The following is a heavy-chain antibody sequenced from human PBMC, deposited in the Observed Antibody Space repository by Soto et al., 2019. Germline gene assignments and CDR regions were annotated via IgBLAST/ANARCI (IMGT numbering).Heavy chain of an antibody. J-gene: IGHJ6*02. Sequence: GGSLRLSCAASGFTFSSYGMHWVRQAPGKGLEWVAVIWYDGSNKYYADSVKGRFTISRDNSKNTLYLQMNSLRAEDTAVYYCARDTHSGDFSPAPTFTENYYYGMDVWGQGTTVTVSS. V-gene: IGHV3-33*01. D-gene: IGHD1-26*01. CDR1: GFTFSSYG. CDR2: IWYDGSNK. CDR3: ARDTHSGDFSPAPTFTENYYYGMDV.